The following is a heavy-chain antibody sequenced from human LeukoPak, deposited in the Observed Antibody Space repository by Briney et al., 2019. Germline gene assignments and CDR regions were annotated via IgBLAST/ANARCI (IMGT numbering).Heavy chain of an antibody. D-gene: IGHD4-17*01. Sequence: SETLSLTCTVSGDSLSGYYWGWIRQPPGKGLECLGYIYSSGGTAYNPSLKSRLTISIDPSKNQFSLTLTSVTAADTAIYYCARHVYGKGMYVWGKGTTVTVSS. CDR3: ARHVYGKGMYV. CDR2: IYSSGGT. V-gene: IGHV4-59*08. CDR1: GDSLSGYY. J-gene: IGHJ6*04.